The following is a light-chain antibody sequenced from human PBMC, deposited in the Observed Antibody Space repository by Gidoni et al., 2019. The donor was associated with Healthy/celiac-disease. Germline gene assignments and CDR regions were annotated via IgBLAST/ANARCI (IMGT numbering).Light chain of an antibody. V-gene: IGKV3-15*01. CDR2: GAS. J-gene: IGKJ3*01. CDR1: QSVSSN. Sequence: EIVTTQSPATLSVSPAERATLSCRASQSVSSNLAWYQQRPGQAPRLLIYGASTRAPGIPARLSGSGSGTGFTLTISSLQSEDMAVYYCKQYNIWPYTFGPGTKVDIK. CDR3: KQYNIWPYT.